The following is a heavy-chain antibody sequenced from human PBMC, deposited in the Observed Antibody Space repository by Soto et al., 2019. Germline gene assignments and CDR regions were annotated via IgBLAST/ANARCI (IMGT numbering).Heavy chain of an antibody. CDR1: GGSFSGYY. CDR2: INHSGST. CDR3: ARRRGRFPRKCSGYDYGMDV. V-gene: IGHV4-34*01. J-gene: IGHJ6*02. Sequence: SDTLSLTCAVYGGSFSGYYWSWIRQPPGKGLEWIGEINHSGSTNYNPSLKSRVTISVDTSKNQFSLKLSSVTAADTAVYYCARRRGRFPRKCSGYDYGMDVWGQGTTVT. D-gene: IGHD3-10*01.